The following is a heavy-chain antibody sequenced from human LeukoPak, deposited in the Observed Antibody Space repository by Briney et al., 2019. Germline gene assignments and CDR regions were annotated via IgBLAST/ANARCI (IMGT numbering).Heavy chain of an antibody. CDR1: GFTFSSYG. D-gene: IGHD3-22*01. Sequence: GRSLRLSCAAPGFTFSSYGMHWVRQAPGKGLEWVAVISYDGSNKYYADSVKGRFTISRDNSKNTLYLQMNSLRAEDTAVYYCAKDRDYYDSSGEPNTDFDYWGQGTLVTVSS. CDR3: AKDRDYYDSSGEPNTDFDY. V-gene: IGHV3-30*18. J-gene: IGHJ4*02. CDR2: ISYDGSNK.